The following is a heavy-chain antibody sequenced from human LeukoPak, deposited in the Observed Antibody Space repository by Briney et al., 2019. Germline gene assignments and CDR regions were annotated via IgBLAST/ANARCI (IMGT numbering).Heavy chain of an antibody. D-gene: IGHD2-15*01. Sequence: PSETLSLTCTVSVGSISSSAWLGWVRQPPGKGLEWIGEIYHTGSPNYNPSLKSRATISIDRSKNQFSLKLSSVTAADTAVYYCARAPTDIYCSGGSCQLFDYWGQGTLVTVSS. J-gene: IGHJ4*02. V-gene: IGHV4-4*02. CDR3: ARAPTDIYCSGGSCQLFDY. CDR2: IYHTGSP. CDR1: VGSISSSAW.